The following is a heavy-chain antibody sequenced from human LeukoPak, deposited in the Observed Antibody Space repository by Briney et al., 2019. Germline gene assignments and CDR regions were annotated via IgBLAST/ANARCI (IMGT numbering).Heavy chain of an antibody. CDR2: MNPNSGNT. CDR1: GYTFTSYD. V-gene: IGHV1-8*01. D-gene: IGHD3-10*01. Sequence: ASVKVSCKASGYTFTSYDINWVRQATGQGLEWMGWMNPNSGNTGYAQKFQGRVTMTRDTSISTAYMELSRLRSDDTAVYYCASLWFGDSGFDYWGQGTLVTVSS. J-gene: IGHJ4*02. CDR3: ASLWFGDSGFDY.